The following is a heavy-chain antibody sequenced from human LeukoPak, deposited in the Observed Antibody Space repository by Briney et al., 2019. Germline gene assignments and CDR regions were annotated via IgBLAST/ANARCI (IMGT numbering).Heavy chain of an antibody. CDR3: ARAGLLDRPDFWSGYCRY. V-gene: IGHV1-2*02. D-gene: IGHD3-3*01. Sequence: ASVKVSCKASGYTFTGYYMHWVRQAPGQGLEWMGCINPNSGGTNYAQKFQGRVTMTRDTSISTAYMELSRLRSDDTAVYYCARAGLLDRPDFWSGYCRYWGQGTLVTVSS. CDR2: INPNSGGT. J-gene: IGHJ4*02. CDR1: GYTFTGYY.